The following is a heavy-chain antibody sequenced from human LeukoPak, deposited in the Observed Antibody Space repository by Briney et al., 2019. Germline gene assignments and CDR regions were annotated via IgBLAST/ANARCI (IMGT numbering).Heavy chain of an antibody. CDR1: GYTFTSYY. V-gene: IGHV1-2*02. D-gene: IGHD5-24*01. Sequence: ASVKVSCKASGYTFTSYYIHWVRQAPGQGLEWMGWINPNSGGTNYAQKFQGRVTMTRDTSISTAYMELSRLRSDDTAVYYCARDVEMATITFYFDYWGQGTLVTVSS. CDR2: INPNSGGT. CDR3: ARDVEMATITFYFDY. J-gene: IGHJ4*02.